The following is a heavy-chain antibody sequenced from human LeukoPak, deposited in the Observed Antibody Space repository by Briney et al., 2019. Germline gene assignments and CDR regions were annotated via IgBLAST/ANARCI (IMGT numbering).Heavy chain of an antibody. CDR1: GYTLTELS. CDR3: ATDNPIITMVRGALDY. V-gene: IGHV1-24*01. J-gene: IGHJ4*02. CDR2: FDPEDGET. Sequence: ASVKVSCKVSGYTLTELSMHWVRQAPGKGLEWMGGFDPEDGETIYAQKFQGRVTMTEDTSTDTAYMELSSLRSEDTAVYYCATDNPIITMVRGALDYWGKGTLVTVSS. D-gene: IGHD3-10*01.